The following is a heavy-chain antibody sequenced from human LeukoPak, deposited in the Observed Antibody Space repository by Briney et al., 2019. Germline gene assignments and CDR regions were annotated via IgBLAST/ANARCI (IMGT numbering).Heavy chain of an antibody. CDR3: AIIGSLWYFDY. Sequence: SETLSLTCTVSGGSISNYYWSWIRQPPGKGLEWIGYIYYSGSTHYNSSLKSRVTISVDTSKNQFSLKLSSVTAADTAVYYCAIIGSLWYFDYWGQGTLVTVSS. V-gene: IGHV4-59*08. CDR2: IYYSGST. D-gene: IGHD1-26*01. CDR1: GGSISNYY. J-gene: IGHJ4*02.